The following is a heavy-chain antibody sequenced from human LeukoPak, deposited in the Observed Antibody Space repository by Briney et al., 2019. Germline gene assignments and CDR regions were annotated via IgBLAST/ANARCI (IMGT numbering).Heavy chain of an antibody. CDR1: GYSFTTYW. V-gene: IGHV5-10-1*04. Sequence: GESLKISCKGSGYSFTTYWISWVRQMPGKGLEWMGRIDPSDSYTKYSPSFQGQVTISADKSISTAYLQWSSLKASDTAMYYCARHLPYSSSWYQDYWGQGTLVTVSS. D-gene: IGHD6-13*01. J-gene: IGHJ4*02. CDR3: ARHLPYSSSWYQDY. CDR2: IDPSDSYT.